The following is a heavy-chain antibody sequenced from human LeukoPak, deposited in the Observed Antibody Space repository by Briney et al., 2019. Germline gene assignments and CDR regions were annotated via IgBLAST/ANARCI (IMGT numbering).Heavy chain of an antibody. CDR2: INPSGGSA. J-gene: IGHJ3*02. V-gene: IGHV1-46*01. Sequence: ASVKVSCKASGYTFTGYYMHWVRQAPGQGLEWMGIINPSGGSANYAQKFQGRVTMTRDVSTTAVYMELSSLRSEDTAVYYCARGYGDWGAFDIWGQGTMVTVSS. CDR1: GYTFTGYY. CDR3: ARGYGDWGAFDI. D-gene: IGHD4-17*01.